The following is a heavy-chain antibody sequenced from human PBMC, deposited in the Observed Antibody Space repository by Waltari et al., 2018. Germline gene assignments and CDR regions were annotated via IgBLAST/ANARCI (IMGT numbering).Heavy chain of an antibody. Sequence: QITLKESGPTLVKPTQTLTLTCTFSGFSLSTSGVGVGWIRQPPGKALEWLALIYWNDDKRYSPSLKSRLTITKDTSKNQVVLTMTNMDPVDTATYYCAHRGHDYGDYLVGLFDYWGQGTLVTVSS. CDR2: IYWNDDK. V-gene: IGHV2-5*01. CDR3: AHRGHDYGDYLVGLFDY. CDR1: GFSLSTSGVG. J-gene: IGHJ4*02. D-gene: IGHD4-17*01.